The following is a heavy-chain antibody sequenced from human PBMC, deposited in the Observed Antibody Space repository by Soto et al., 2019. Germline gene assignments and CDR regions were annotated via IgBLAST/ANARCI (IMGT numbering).Heavy chain of an antibody. CDR1: GFIFSNAW. CDR2: IKSKADGGTT. D-gene: IGHD3-3*01. CDR3: TTGWSSKQY. J-gene: IGHJ4*02. Sequence: PGGSLRLSCAASGFIFSNAWMSWVRQAPGKGLEWVGRIKSKADGGTTNYAAPVKGRFNISRDGSKNTLYLQMNGLKTEDTAVYYCTTGWSSKQYWGQGPLVTVSS. V-gene: IGHV3-15*01.